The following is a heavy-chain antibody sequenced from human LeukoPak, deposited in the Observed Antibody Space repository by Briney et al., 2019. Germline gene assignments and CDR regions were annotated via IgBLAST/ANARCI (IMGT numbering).Heavy chain of an antibody. CDR1: GLIFSKYW. Sequence: GGSLRLSCAASGLIFSKYWMTWVRQAPGKGLEWVSGISGSGGSTYYADSLKGRFTISRDNSKDTLYVQMNSLRAEDTAVYYCARSYGTYNWFDSWGQGTLVTVSS. J-gene: IGHJ5*01. CDR2: ISGSGGST. CDR3: ARSYGTYNWFDS. D-gene: IGHD1-14*01. V-gene: IGHV3-23*01.